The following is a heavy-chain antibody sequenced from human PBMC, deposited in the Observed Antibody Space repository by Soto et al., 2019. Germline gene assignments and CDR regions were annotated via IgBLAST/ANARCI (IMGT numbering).Heavy chain of an antibody. CDR3: ARGDSSGYYTVPFDY. J-gene: IGHJ4*02. CDR2: IIPIFGTA. Sequence: AASVKVSCKASGGTFSSYAISWVRQAPGQGLEWMGGIIPIFGTANYAQKFQGRVTITADESTSTAYMELSSLRSEDTAVYYCARGDSSGYYTVPFDYWGQGTLVTVSS. V-gene: IGHV1-69*13. CDR1: GGTFSSYA. D-gene: IGHD3-22*01.